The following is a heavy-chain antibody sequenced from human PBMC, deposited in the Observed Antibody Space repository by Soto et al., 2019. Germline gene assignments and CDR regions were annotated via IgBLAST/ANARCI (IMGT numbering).Heavy chain of an antibody. V-gene: IGHV4-4*07. D-gene: IGHD6-13*01. Sequence: SETLSLTCTVSGASMNSYHWSWIRQPAGKGLEWIGHIHSSGSTNYNPSLKSRVTMSVGTSKNQFSLRLMSLTAADTAVYYCARDQGVAAAGITWFDPWGQGSLVTVSS. CDR2: IHSSGST. CDR3: ARDQGVAAAGITWFDP. CDR1: GASMNSYH. J-gene: IGHJ5*02.